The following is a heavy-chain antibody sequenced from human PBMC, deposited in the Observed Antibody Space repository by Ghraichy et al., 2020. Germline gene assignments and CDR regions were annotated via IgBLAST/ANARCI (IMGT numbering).Heavy chain of an antibody. Sequence: GGSLRLSCAASGFTVSSNYMSWVRQAPGKGLEWVSVIYSGGSTYYADSVKGRFTISRDNSKNTLYLQMNSLRAEDTAVYYCASTVITKPYDAFDIWGQGTMVTVSS. V-gene: IGHV3-53*01. J-gene: IGHJ3*02. CDR3: ASTVITKPYDAFDI. CDR2: IYSGGST. CDR1: GFTVSSNY. D-gene: IGHD3-22*01.